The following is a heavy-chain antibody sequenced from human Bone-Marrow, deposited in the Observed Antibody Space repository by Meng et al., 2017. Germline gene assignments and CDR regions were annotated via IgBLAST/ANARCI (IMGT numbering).Heavy chain of an antibody. Sequence: SETLSLTCTVSGGPISSSSYYWGWIRQPPGKGLEWIGSIYYSGSTYYNPSLKSRVTISVDTSKNQFSLKLSSVTAADTAVYYCARPRHYGSGIGNPANDYWGQGTLVTVSS. V-gene: IGHV4-39*07. CDR3: ARPRHYGSGIGNPANDY. J-gene: IGHJ4*02. D-gene: IGHD3-10*01. CDR2: IYYSGST. CDR1: GGPISSSSYY.